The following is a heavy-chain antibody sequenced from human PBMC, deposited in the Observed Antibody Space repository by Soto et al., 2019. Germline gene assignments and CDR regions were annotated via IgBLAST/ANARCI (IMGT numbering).Heavy chain of an antibody. D-gene: IGHD5-18*01. CDR2: ISHSGST. V-gene: IGHV4-31*03. CDR1: GGSISSAAYY. J-gene: IGHJ4*02. CDR3: AREYTYGSNFFDF. Sequence: QVQLQASGPGLVKPSQTLSISCTVSGGSISSAAYYWSWIRQHPGKGLEWIGYISHSGSTYYTPSLKSRVIISADTSKNQFSLNLPSVTAADTAVYYCAREYTYGSNFFDFWGQGDLVSVSS.